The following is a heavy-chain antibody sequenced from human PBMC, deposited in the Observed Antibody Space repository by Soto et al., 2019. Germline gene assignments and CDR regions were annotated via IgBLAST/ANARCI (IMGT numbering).Heavy chain of an antibody. CDR2: VRGDNGHT. V-gene: IGHV1-18*01. CDR1: GYTFTTHG. D-gene: IGHD2-15*01. J-gene: IGHJ5*02. Sequence: QVQLVQSGAEVKKPGASVKVSCKASGYTFTTHGISWVRQVPGQGLEWMGWVRGDNGHTNYAQSLQGRVTMTTDTSTNTAYMERGSMRSVDTAVYYCARALLYCRSGPCYREWFNPWGQGTRVNVSS. CDR3: ARALLYCRSGPCYREWFNP.